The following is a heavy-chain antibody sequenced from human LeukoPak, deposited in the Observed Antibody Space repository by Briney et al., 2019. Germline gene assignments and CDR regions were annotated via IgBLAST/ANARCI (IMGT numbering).Heavy chain of an antibody. CDR3: ARDGCSTSSCYDF. V-gene: IGHV3-33*01. D-gene: IGHD2-2*01. CDR2: IWHDGSKE. J-gene: IGHJ4*02. Sequence: GGSLRLSCAVSGFTFTRCGFHWVRQAPGKGLEWVSVIWHDGSKEYYADSVKGRFTISRDNSKNMLYLQMNSLRVEDTAVYYCARDGCSTSSCYDFWGQGTLVTVSS. CDR1: GFTFTRCG.